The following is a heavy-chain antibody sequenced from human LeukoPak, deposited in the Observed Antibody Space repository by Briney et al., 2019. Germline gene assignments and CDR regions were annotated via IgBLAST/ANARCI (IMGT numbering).Heavy chain of an antibody. J-gene: IGHJ4*02. D-gene: IGHD5-24*01. CDR2: IKQDGSKK. CDR3: TRVGYIDEGIDY. V-gene: IGHV3-7*04. Sequence: GGSLRLSCAASGFTFSSYGMHWVRQAPGKGLEWVANIKQDGSKKSYVDSVKGQFTISRDNAKNSLYLQMNSLRAEDTAIYYCTRVGYIDEGIDYWGQGTLVTVSS. CDR1: GFTFSSYG.